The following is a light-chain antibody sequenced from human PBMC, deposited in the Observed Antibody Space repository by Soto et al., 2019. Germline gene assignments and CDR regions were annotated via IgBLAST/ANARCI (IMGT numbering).Light chain of an antibody. CDR3: QQYGSSPLT. CDR1: QSVSSNY. CDR2: GAS. Sequence: EIVLTQSPGTLSLSPGERATLSCRASQSVSSNYLAWYQQKPGQAPRPLIYGASSRATGIPDRFSGSGAGTDFTLTISRLESEDCAVYYCQQYGSSPLTFGQGTKVEIK. J-gene: IGKJ1*01. V-gene: IGKV3-20*01.